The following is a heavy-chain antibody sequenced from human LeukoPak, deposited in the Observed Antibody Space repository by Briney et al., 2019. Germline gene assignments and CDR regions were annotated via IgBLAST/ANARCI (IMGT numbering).Heavy chain of an antibody. CDR3: ARDLFH. CDR2: INSGGST. D-gene: IGHD2-21*01. Sequence: GGSLRLSCAASGFTVSSNYMSWVRQPPGKGLEWVSVINSGGSTNYADSVRGRFTISRDNSKNTLYLQMSSLRAEDTAVYYCARDLFHWGQGTLVTVSS. CDR1: GFTVSSNY. J-gene: IGHJ4*02. V-gene: IGHV3-53*01.